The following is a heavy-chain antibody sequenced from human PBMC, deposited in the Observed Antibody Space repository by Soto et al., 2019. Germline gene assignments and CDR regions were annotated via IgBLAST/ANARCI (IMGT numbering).Heavy chain of an antibody. CDR3: TDVVVAPAALYAMDV. J-gene: IGHJ6*02. Sequence: KPGGSLRLSCTASGLTFGDYAISWFRRAPGKGLEWVGFITNKAYGETAEYAASVKGRFTISRDDSKSIAYLQMNSLKTEDTAVYYCTDVVVAPAALYAMDVWGQGTTVTVSS. CDR1: GLTFGDYA. D-gene: IGHD2-2*01. V-gene: IGHV3-49*05. CDR2: ITNKAYGETA.